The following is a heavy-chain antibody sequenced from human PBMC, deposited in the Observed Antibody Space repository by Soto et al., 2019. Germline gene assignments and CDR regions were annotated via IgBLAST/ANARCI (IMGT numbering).Heavy chain of an antibody. CDR1: GFIFSDYS. V-gene: IGHV3-21*05. J-gene: IGHJ6*02. Sequence: PGRSLRLSCAASGFIFSDYSMDWVRQAPGKGLEWLSYIDSHSGDIYYADSVKGRFTISRDNAKSSLYLQMNSLRAEDTAVYYCARDGYYYDSSGYYPLYYYYGMDVWGQGTTVTVSS. D-gene: IGHD3-22*01. CDR3: ARDGYYYDSSGYYPLYYYYGMDV. CDR2: IDSHSGDI.